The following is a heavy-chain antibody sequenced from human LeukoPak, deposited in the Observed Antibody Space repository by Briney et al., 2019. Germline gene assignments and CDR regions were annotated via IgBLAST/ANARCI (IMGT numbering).Heavy chain of an antibody. CDR1: GYTVTSYY. J-gene: IGHJ5*02. CDR3: ARGREAVGYSSSWYWFDP. CDR2: INPSGGST. V-gene: IGHV1-46*01. D-gene: IGHD6-13*01. Sequence: ASVKVSCKASGYTVTSYYMHWVRQAPGQGLEWMGIINPSGGSTSYAQKFQGRVTMTRDMSTSTVYMELSSLGSEDTAVYYCARGREAVGYSSSWYWFDPWDQGTLVTVSS.